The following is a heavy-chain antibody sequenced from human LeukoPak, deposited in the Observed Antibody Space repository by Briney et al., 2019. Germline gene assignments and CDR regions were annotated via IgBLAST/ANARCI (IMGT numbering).Heavy chain of an antibody. D-gene: IGHD3/OR15-3a*01. CDR3: ARADLDELARPDAFDI. V-gene: IGHV4-39*07. J-gene: IGHJ3*02. CDR2: IYHSGST. CDR1: GGSISSGSYY. Sequence: SQTLSLTCTVSGGSISSGSYYWSWIRQPPGKGLEWIGSIYHSGSTYYNPSLKSRVTISVDTSKNQLSLKLRSVTAADTAVYYCARADLDELARPDAFDIWGQGTMVTVSS.